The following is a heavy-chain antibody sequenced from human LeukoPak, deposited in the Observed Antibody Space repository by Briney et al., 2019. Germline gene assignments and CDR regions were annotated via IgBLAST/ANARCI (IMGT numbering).Heavy chain of an antibody. J-gene: IGHJ6*02. D-gene: IGHD2-2*01. CDR3: AXXXXXXVPXAPVWPNYYYYGMDV. CDR2: IYYSGST. CDR1: GGSISSYY. V-gene: IGHV4-59*01. Sequence: SETLSLTCTVSGGSISSYYWSWIRQPPGRGLEWIGYIYYSGSTNYNPSLKSRVTISVDTSKNQFSLKLSSVTAADTAVYYCAXXXXXXVPXAPVWPNYYYYGMDVWGQGTTVTVSS.